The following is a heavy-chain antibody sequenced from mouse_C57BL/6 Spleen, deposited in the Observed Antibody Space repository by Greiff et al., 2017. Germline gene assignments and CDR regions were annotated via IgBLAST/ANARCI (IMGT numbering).Heavy chain of an antibody. V-gene: IGHV1-64*01. D-gene: IGHD1-1*01. CDR1: GYTFTSYW. CDR2: IHPNSGST. CDR3: ARAGGSCYDFDY. J-gene: IGHJ2*01. Sequence: VQLQQPGAELVKPGASVKLSCKASGYTFTSYWMHWVKQRPGQGLEWIGMIHPNSGSTNYNEKFKSKATLTVDKSSSTAYMQLSSLTAEDSAVYYCARAGGSCYDFDYWGQGTTLTVSS.